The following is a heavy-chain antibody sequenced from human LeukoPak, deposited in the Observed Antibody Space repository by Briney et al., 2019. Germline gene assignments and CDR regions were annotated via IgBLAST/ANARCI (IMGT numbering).Heavy chain of an antibody. Sequence: PSETLSLTCTVSGGSLSSGDYYWSWIRQPAGKGLEWIGRIYTSGSTNYNPSLKSRITISVDTSKNQFSLKLGSVTAADTAVYYCARGGRAAAGTNYFDYWGQGTLVTVSS. V-gene: IGHV4-61*02. D-gene: IGHD6-13*01. CDR1: GGSLSSGDYY. CDR3: ARGGRAAAGTNYFDY. CDR2: IYTSGST. J-gene: IGHJ4*02.